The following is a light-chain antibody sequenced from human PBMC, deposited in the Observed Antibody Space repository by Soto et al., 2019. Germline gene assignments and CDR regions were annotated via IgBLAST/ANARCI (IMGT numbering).Light chain of an antibody. J-gene: IGKJ1*01. CDR2: NTS. CDR3: QHYGTSPST. Sequence: EIVLTQSPGTLSLSPGEGATVSCRVSQSINSKSLVWYQRKFGQAPRLLIYNTSTRATGIPDRFSGSGSGTDFTLTISRLEPEDFAVYYCQHYGTSPSTFGRGTKVDIK. V-gene: IGKV3-20*01. CDR1: QSINSKS.